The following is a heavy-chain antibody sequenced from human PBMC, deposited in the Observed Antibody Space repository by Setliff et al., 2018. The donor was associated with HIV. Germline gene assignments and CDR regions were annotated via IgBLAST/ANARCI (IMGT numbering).Heavy chain of an antibody. V-gene: IGHV4-59*01. D-gene: IGHD1-1*01. J-gene: IGHJ5*02. CDR2: IYYSGST. Sequence: SSETLSLTCTVSGGSISSYYWSWIRQPPGKGLEWIGYIYYSGSTNYNPSLKSRVTIPVDTSKNQFSLKLNSVTAADTAVYYCAGGLVSQKVPFDPWGQGTLVTVSS. CDR3: AGGLVSQKVPFDP. CDR1: GGSISSYY.